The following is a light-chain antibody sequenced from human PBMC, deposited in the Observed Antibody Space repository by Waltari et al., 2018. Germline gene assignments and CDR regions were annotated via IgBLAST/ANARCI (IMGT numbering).Light chain of an antibody. CDR2: LDS. J-gene: IGKJ2*01. Sequence: IPPSPPPPLSTPGGPAPNSCCTRKSLLHNRRNHYLDWYQQKPGQSPQLLIYLDSNRASGVPDRFSGSGSGTDFTLKISSVEAEDVGVYYCKQDQRAPYTFGQGTKLEI. CDR3: KQDQRAPYT. CDR1: KSLLHNRRNHY. V-gene: IGKV2-28*01.